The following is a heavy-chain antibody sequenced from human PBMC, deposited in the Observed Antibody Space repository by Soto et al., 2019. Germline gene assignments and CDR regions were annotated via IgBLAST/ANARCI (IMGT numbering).Heavy chain of an antibody. V-gene: IGHV4-61*01. CDR1: GASVSSGSYY. J-gene: IGHJ4*02. Sequence: SETLSLTCTVSGASVSSGSYYWSWIRQPPGKGLECIGYIYISGSTDYNPSLKSRVTISVDTSKNQFSLRLRSVTAADTAVYYCANGAGEPDQWGQGTLVTVSS. CDR2: IYISGST. D-gene: IGHD7-27*01. CDR3: ANGAGEPDQ.